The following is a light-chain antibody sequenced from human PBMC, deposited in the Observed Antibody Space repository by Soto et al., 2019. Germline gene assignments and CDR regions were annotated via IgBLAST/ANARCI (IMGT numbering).Light chain of an antibody. CDR2: DAS. V-gene: IGKV3-11*01. CDR3: QQRSNWPPIT. J-gene: IGKJ5*01. Sequence: EIVLTQSPATLSVSPGERATLSCSASQSVSSYLAWYQQKPGQAPRLLIYDASNRATGIPARFSGSGSGTDFTLTISSLEPEDFAVYYCQQRSNWPPITFGQGTRLEIK. CDR1: QSVSSY.